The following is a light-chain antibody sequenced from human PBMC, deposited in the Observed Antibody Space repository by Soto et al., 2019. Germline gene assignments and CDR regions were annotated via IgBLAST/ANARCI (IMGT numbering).Light chain of an antibody. V-gene: IGKV3-20*01. CDR2: GAS. CDR1: QTVRNNY. Sequence: IGMTLYTGNLSLSRGERATLSCRASQTVRNNYLAWYQQKPGQAPRLLIYGASSRATGIPARFSGGGSGTDFTLTISRLEPEDFAVYFCQQSSIYPLTFAGGTKVDIK. CDR3: QQSSIYPLT. J-gene: IGKJ4*01.